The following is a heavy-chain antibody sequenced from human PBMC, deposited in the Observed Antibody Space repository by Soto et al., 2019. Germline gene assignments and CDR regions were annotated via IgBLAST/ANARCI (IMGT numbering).Heavy chain of an antibody. Sequence: SETLSLTCTVSVDSITTYYWTWIGQSAGKGLEWIGCIDASGNTNYNPSLNSRVTMSIDTTQKQFPLKLASVSAADTAIYSCARYSNNWFQTEGMDVWGQGTTVTVSS. V-gene: IGHV4-4*07. CDR3: ARYSNNWFQTEGMDV. CDR1: VDSITTYY. CDR2: IDASGNT. J-gene: IGHJ6*02. D-gene: IGHD6-13*01.